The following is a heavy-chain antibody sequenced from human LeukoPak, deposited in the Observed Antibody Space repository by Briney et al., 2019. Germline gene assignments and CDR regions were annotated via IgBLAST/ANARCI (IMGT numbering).Heavy chain of an antibody. CDR3: ARDEDGYYYFDY. CDR1: GFTFSSYS. J-gene: IGHJ4*02. Sequence: GGSLRLSCAASGFTFSSYSMNWVRQAPGKGLEWVSSISSSSSYIYYADSVKGRFTISRDNAKNSLYLQMNSLRAEGTAVYYCARDEDGYYYFDYWGQGTLVTVSS. V-gene: IGHV3-21*01. D-gene: IGHD3-22*01. CDR2: ISSSSSYI.